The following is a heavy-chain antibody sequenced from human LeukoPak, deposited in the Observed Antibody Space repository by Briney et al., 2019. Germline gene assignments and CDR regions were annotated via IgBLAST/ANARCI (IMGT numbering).Heavy chain of an antibody. J-gene: IGHJ4*02. Sequence: PGGSLRLSCAASGFTFSSYSMNWVRQAPGKGLEWVSSISSSNSYIYYADSVKGRFTISRDNAKNSLYLQMNSLRAEDTAVYYCARGPSGYHNTGGQGTLVTVSS. CDR2: ISSSNSYI. D-gene: IGHD5-12*01. V-gene: IGHV3-21*01. CDR3: ARGPSGYHNT. CDR1: GFTFSSYS.